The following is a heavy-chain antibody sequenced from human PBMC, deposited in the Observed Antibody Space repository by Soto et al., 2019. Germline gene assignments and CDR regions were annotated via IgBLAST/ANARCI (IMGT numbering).Heavy chain of an antibody. J-gene: IGHJ3*02. Sequence: GGSLRLSCAASGFTFSSYGMHWVRQAPGKGLEWVAVIWYDGSNKYYADSVKGRFTISRDNSKNTLYLQMNSLRAEDTAVYYCAREDCSGGSCYPGGGAFDIWGQGTMVTVSS. CDR1: GFTFSSYG. V-gene: IGHV3-33*01. CDR2: IWYDGSNK. D-gene: IGHD2-15*01. CDR3: AREDCSGGSCYPGGGAFDI.